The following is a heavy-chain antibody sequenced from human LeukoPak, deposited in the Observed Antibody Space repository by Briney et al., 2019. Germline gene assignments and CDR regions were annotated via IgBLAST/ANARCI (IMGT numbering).Heavy chain of an antibody. V-gene: IGHV3-23*01. CDR2: ISGSDGST. CDR1: GFTFSIYG. CDR3: ARCTTGRTFGSLREIKRSREIDY. J-gene: IGHJ4*02. D-gene: IGHD1-1*01. Sequence: GGTLRLSCAASGFTFSIYGMSWVRQAPGKGLEWVSAISGSDGSTYYADSVKGRFTISRDNAKNSLYLQMNSLRVEDTAVYYCARCTTGRTFGSLREIKRSREIDYWGQGTLVTVSS.